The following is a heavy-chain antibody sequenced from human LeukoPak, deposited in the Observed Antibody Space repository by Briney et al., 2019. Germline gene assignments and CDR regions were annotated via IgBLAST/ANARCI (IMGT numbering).Heavy chain of an antibody. CDR3: AKDGCCSSTSCYRAEYFQH. CDR1: GFTFSSYA. V-gene: IGHV3-23*01. D-gene: IGHD2-2*01. CDR2: ISGSGGST. J-gene: IGHJ1*01. Sequence: GGSLRLSCAASGFTFSSYAMSWVRQAPGKGLEWVSAISGSGGSTYYADSAKGRFTISRDNSKHTLYLQMNSLRAEDTAVYYCAKDGCCSSTSCYRAEYFQHWGQGTLVTVSS.